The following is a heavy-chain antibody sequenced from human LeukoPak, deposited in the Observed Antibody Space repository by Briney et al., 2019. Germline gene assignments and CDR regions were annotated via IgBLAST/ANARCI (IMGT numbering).Heavy chain of an antibody. J-gene: IGHJ3*02. CDR2: ISRDGLDT. V-gene: IGHV3-30*04. D-gene: IGHD3-10*01. CDR3: AKDTRTYGSGSYRGYIDI. Sequence: GGSLRLSCAASEFTFSTYAMHWVRQAPGKGPEWVAVISRDGLDTYYADSVKGRFTISRDNSKNTLYLQMNSLRAEDTAVYYCAKDTRTYGSGSYRGYIDIWGQGTMVTVSS. CDR1: EFTFSTYA.